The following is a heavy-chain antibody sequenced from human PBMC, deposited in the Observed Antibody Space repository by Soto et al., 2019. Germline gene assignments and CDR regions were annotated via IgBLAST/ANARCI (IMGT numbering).Heavy chain of an antibody. CDR3: ARGPPNTY. CDR1: GGSISSGGYS. CDR2: IYHSGST. V-gene: IGHV4-30-2*01. Sequence: QLQLQESGSGLVKPSQTLSLTCAVSGGSISSGGYSWIWIRQPPGKGLEWIGYIYHSGSTYYNPSLKSRVTLSVDRSKNQFSLKLSSVTAADTAVYYCARGPPNTYWGQGTLVTVSS. J-gene: IGHJ4*02. D-gene: IGHD2-8*01.